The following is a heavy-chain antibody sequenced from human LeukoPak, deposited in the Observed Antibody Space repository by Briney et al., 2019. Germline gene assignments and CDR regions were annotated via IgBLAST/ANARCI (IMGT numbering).Heavy chain of an antibody. J-gene: IGHJ6*03. CDR2: MNPNSGNT. Sequence: ASVKVSCKASGYSFTSYDINWVRQATGQGLEWMGWMNPNSGNTGYAQKFQGRVTVTKNTSITTAYMELSSLRSEDTAVYYCARALSWTTESYYYMDVWGKGTTVTVSS. CDR1: GYSFTSYD. CDR3: ARALSWTTESYYYMDV. D-gene: IGHD3/OR15-3a*01. V-gene: IGHV1-8*01.